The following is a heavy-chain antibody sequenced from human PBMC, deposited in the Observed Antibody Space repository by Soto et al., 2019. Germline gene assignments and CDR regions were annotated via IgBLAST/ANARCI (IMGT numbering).Heavy chain of an antibody. CDR3: ATGFWSGYTPGYYMDV. V-gene: IGHV5-51*01. CDR2: IYPGDSDT. CDR1: GYSFTSYW. J-gene: IGHJ6*03. Sequence: PGESLKISCKGSGYSFTSYWIGWVRQMPGKGLEWMGIIYPGDSDTRYSPSFRGQVTISADKSISTAYLQWSSLKASDTAMYYCATGFWSGYTPGYYMDVWGKGTTVTVSS. D-gene: IGHD3-3*01.